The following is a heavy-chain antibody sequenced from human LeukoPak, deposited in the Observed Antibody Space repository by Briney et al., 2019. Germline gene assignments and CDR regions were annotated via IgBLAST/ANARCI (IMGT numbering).Heavy chain of an antibody. J-gene: IGHJ6*03. CDR3: AREPHSSSWNYYYYYYMDV. D-gene: IGHD6-13*01. V-gene: IGHV1-8*01. CDR1: GYTFTSYD. CDR2: MNPNSGNT. Sequence: GASVKVSCKASGYTFTSYDINWVRQATGQGLEWMGWMNPNSGNTGYAQKLQGRVTMTRNASISTAYMELSSLRSEDTAVYYCAREPHSSSWNYYYYYYMDVWGKGTTVTVSS.